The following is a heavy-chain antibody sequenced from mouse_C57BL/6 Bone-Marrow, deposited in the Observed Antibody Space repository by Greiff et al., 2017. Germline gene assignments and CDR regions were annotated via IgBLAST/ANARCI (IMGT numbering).Heavy chain of an antibody. CDR1: GYTFTDYE. CDR3: TEHAMDY. CDR2: IDPETGGT. V-gene: IGHV1-15*01. Sequence: VQLQQSGAELVRPGASVTLSCKASGYTFTDYEMHWVKQTPVHGLEWIGAIDPETGGTAYNQKFKGKAILTADKSSSTAYMELRSLTSEDSAVCYCTEHAMDYWGRGTSVTVAS. J-gene: IGHJ4*01.